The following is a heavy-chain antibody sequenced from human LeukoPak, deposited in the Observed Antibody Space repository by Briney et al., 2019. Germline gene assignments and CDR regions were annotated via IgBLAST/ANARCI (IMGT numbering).Heavy chain of an antibody. CDR3: ASSNCGWGAFDI. D-gene: IGHD6-19*01. Sequence: PSETLSLTCAVYGGSFSGYYWSWIRQPPGKGLEWIGEINHSGSTNYNPSLKSRVTISVDTSKNQFSLKLSSVTAADTAVYYCASSNCGWGAFDIWGQGTMVTVSS. CDR2: INHSGST. V-gene: IGHV4-34*01. J-gene: IGHJ3*02. CDR1: GGSFSGYY.